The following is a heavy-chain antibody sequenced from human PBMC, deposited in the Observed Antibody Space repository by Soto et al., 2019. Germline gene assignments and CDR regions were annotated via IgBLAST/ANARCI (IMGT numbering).Heavy chain of an antibody. CDR2: IYYSGST. V-gene: IGHV4-59*01. CDR1: GGSISSYY. D-gene: IGHD2-2*01. Sequence: SETLSLTCPVSGGSISSYYWSWIRQPPGKGLEWIGYIYYSGSTNYNPSLKSRVTISVDTSKNQFSLKLSSVTAADTAVYYCARVAYCSSTSCFYFDYWGQGTLVTVSS. J-gene: IGHJ4*02. CDR3: ARVAYCSSTSCFYFDY.